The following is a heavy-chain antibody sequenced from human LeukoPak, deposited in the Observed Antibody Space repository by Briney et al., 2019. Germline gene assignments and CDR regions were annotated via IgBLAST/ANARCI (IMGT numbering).Heavy chain of an antibody. CDR2: INPKTGGT. V-gene: IGHV1-2*02. Sequence: ASVKVSCKASGYTLTGYYVHWVRQAPGQGLEWMGWINPKTGGTNYAQKFQDRVTMTRDTSISAAYMVLSRLRSDDTAGYYCARSAGFSHFDYWGQGTLVTVSS. CDR3: ARSAGFSHFDY. CDR1: GYTLTGYY. D-gene: IGHD3-9*01. J-gene: IGHJ4*02.